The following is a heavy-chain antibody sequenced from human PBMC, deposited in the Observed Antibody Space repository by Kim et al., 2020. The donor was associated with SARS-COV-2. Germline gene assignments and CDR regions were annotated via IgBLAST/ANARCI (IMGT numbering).Heavy chain of an antibody. CDR3: ARDYQYSSGLPPQYYYGMDV. J-gene: IGHJ6*02. D-gene: IGHD6-19*01. CDR2: IKQDGSEK. Sequence: GGSLRLSCAASGFTFSSYWMSWVRQAPGKGLEWVANIKQDGSEKYYVDSVKGRFTISRDNAKNSLYLQMNSLRAEDTAVYYCARDYQYSSGLPPQYYYGMDVWGQGTTVTVSS. V-gene: IGHV3-7*01. CDR1: GFTFSSYW.